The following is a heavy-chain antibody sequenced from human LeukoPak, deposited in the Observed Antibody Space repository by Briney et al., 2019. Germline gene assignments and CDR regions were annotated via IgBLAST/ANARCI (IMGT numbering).Heavy chain of an antibody. V-gene: IGHV4-4*07. Sequence: PSETLSLTCTVSGGSISSYYWSWIRQPAGKGLEWIGRIYTSGGTNYNPSLKSRVTMSVDTSKNQFSLKLSSVTAADTAVYYCARGLVVVRTYYFDYWGQGTLVTVSS. CDR3: ARGLVVVRTYYFDY. CDR2: IYTSGGT. D-gene: IGHD3-22*01. J-gene: IGHJ4*02. CDR1: GGSISSYY.